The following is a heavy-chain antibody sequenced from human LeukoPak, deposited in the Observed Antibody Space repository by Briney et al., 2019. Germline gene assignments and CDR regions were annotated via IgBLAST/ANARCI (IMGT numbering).Heavy chain of an antibody. J-gene: IGHJ4*02. CDR2: ISSSSNTI. Sequence: PGGPLRLSCAASGFTFSSYSMNWVRQAPGKGLEWVSYISSSSNTIYYADSVKGRFTISRDNAKNSLFLQMNSLRDEDTSVYYCARAVTVVTRGGLVFDYWGQGTLVTVSS. CDR3: ARAVTVVTRGGLVFDY. D-gene: IGHD2-21*02. V-gene: IGHV3-48*02. CDR1: GFTFSSYS.